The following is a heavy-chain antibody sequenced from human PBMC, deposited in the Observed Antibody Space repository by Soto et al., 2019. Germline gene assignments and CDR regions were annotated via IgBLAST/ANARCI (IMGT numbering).Heavy chain of an antibody. CDR2: MNPSNGNA. CDR1: GYTFITYD. CDR3: ARPYCSGGSCYSSFDY. V-gene: IGHV1-8*01. D-gene: IGHD2-15*01. J-gene: IGHJ4*02. Sequence: GASVKVSCKASGYTFITYDINWVGQATGQGLEWMGWMNPSNGNAGYAQKFQGRLTMTRNTSISTAYMELSSLRSEDTAVYYCARPYCSGGSCYSSFDYWGQGTLVTVSS.